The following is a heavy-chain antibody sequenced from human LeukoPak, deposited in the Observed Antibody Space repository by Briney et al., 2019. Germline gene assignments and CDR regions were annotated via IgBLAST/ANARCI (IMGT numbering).Heavy chain of an antibody. D-gene: IGHD3-10*01. Sequence: ASVKVSCKASGYTFTSYGISWVRQAPGQGLEWMGWISAYNGNTNYAQKLQGRVTMTTDTSTSTAYMELRSLRSDDTAVYYCARLSYDYYGSGSYPNPDYWGQGTLVTVSS. J-gene: IGHJ4*02. CDR2: ISAYNGNT. V-gene: IGHV1-18*01. CDR3: ARLSYDYYGSGSYPNPDY. CDR1: GYTFTSYG.